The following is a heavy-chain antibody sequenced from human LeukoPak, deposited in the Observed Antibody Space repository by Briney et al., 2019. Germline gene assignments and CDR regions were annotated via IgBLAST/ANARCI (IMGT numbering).Heavy chain of an antibody. CDR2: ISYDGSNK. D-gene: IGHD3-10*01. V-gene: IGHV3-30*04. Sequence: GGSLRLSCAASGFTFSSYAMHWVRQAPGKGLEWVAVISYDGSNKYYADSVKGRFTISRDNSKNMLYLQMNSLRAEDTAVYYCTTEDYYGSGSYYNVFDYWGQGTLVTVSS. CDR1: GFTFSSYA. J-gene: IGHJ4*02. CDR3: TTEDYYGSGSYYNVFDY.